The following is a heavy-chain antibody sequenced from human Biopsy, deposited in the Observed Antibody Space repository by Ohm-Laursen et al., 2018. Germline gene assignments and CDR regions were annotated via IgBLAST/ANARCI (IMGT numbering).Heavy chain of an antibody. CDR2: NIPILGTE. J-gene: IGHJ1*01. CDR3: ATKLTGYFHH. V-gene: IGHV1-69*06. Sequence: ASVKASCKVPGLTFSNYGVNWVRQAPGQGLGWLGRNIPILGTENYAQKLQDRVTVAADTSTSTATMELRSLRSADTAVYYCATKLTGYFHHWGQGTLVIVSS. D-gene: IGHD3-9*01. CDR1: GLTFSNYG.